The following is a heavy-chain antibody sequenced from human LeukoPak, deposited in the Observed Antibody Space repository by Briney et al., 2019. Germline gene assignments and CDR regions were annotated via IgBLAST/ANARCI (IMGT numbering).Heavy chain of an antibody. D-gene: IGHD4-17*01. J-gene: IGHJ4*02. V-gene: IGHV4-39*07. CDR1: GGSMSSSSHY. CDR3: ARGEDYGDYSNALFDY. CDR2: VNHSGST. Sequence: SETLSLTCSVSGGSMSSSSHYWSWIRQPPGKGLEWIGEVNHSGSTNYNPSLKSRVTISVDMSKNQFSLRLSSVTAADTAVYYCARGEDYGDYSNALFDYWGQGTLVTVSS.